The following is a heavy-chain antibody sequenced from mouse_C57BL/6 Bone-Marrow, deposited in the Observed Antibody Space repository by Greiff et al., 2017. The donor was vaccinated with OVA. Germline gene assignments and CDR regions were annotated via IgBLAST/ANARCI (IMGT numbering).Heavy chain of an antibody. J-gene: IGHJ2*01. CDR3: ASPFYYYGSRASFDY. CDR1: GYTFTDYY. Sequence: QVQLQQSGPELVKPGASVKISCKASGYTFTDYYINWVKQRPGQGLEWIGWIFPGSGSTYYNEKFKGKATLTVDKSSSTAYMLLSSLTSEDSAVYFCASPFYYYGSRASFDYWGQGTTLTVSS. CDR2: IFPGSGST. V-gene: IGHV1-75*01. D-gene: IGHD1-1*01.